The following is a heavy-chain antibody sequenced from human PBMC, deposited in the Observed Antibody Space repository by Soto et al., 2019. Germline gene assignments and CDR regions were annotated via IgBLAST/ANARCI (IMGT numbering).Heavy chain of an antibody. CDR1: GGSISSGNFY. CDR2: IYNAGGT. V-gene: IGHV4-30-4*01. CDR3: ARGTPLDF. J-gene: IGHJ4*02. Sequence: QVRLQESGPGLVKPSQTLSLTCSVSGGSISSGNFYWRWIRQPLGKGLEWIGYIYNAGGTSYIPSLKSRLSISADTSKNQFFLRLTSVTAADTAVYYCARGTPLDFWGQGTLVTVSS.